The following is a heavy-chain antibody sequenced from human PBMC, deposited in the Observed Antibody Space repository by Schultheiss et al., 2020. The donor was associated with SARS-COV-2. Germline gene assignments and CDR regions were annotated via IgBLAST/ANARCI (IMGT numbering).Heavy chain of an antibody. D-gene: IGHD2-21*02. CDR2: MNPNSGNT. Sequence: GGSLRLSCKASGYTFTSYDINWVRQATGQGLEWMGWMNPNSGNTGYAQKFQGRVTLNRNTSISTAYMELSSLRSEDTAVYYCASTVTAGVAFDIWGQGTMVTVSS. CDR3: ASTVTAGVAFDI. V-gene: IGHV1-8*01. CDR1: GYTFTSYD. J-gene: IGHJ3*02.